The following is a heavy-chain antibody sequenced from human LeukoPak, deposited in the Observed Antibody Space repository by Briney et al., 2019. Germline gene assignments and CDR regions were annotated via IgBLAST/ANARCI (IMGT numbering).Heavy chain of an antibody. Sequence: GGSLRLSCAASGFTFSVFYKSWIRQAPGKGLEWVSYISSSGSTIYYADSVKGRFTISRDNAKNSLYLQMNSLRAEDTAVYYCASRLDYGSGSYHFDYWGQGTLVTVSS. J-gene: IGHJ4*02. D-gene: IGHD3-10*01. CDR2: ISSSGSTI. V-gene: IGHV3-11*01. CDR3: ASRLDYGSGSYHFDY. CDR1: GFTFSVFY.